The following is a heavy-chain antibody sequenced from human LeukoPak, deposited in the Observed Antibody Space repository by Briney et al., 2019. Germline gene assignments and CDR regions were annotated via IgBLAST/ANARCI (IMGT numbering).Heavy chain of an antibody. Sequence: GGSLRLSCAASGFTFNNYAMNWVRQAPGKGLEWVSYIMNGGGATHYAESVKGRFTISRDDAKNSLYLQMSSLGAEDTAVYYCASGGYFDWRPLDYWGQGTLVTVSS. J-gene: IGHJ4*02. V-gene: IGHV3-48*03. CDR2: IMNGGGAT. CDR1: GFTFNNYA. CDR3: ASGGYFDWRPLDY. D-gene: IGHD3-9*01.